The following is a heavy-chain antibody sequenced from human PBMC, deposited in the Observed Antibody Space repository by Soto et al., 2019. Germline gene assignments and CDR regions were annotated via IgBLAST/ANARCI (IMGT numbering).Heavy chain of an antibody. Sequence: PSETLSLTCTVSGGSISSYYWSWIRQPPGKGLEWIAYIYYSGSTEYNPSLKSRVTISVDTSKNQFSLKLSSVTAADTAVYYCARHTPAISISDHWGQGTLVTVSS. CDR3: ARHTPAISISDH. CDR2: IYYSGST. V-gene: IGHV4-59*08. D-gene: IGHD2-15*01. CDR1: GGSISSYY. J-gene: IGHJ4*02.